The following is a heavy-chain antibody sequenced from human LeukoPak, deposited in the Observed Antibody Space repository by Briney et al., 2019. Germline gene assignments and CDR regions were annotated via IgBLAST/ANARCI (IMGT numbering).Heavy chain of an antibody. Sequence: SETLSLTCTVSGGSISSGGYYWSWIRQHPGKGLEWIGYIYYSGSTYYNPSLKSRVTISVDTSKNQFSLKLRSVTAADTAVYYCARGDWRVRGVIIALNWFDPWGQGTLVTVSS. V-gene: IGHV4-31*03. D-gene: IGHD3-10*01. CDR3: ARGDWRVRGVIIALNWFDP. CDR2: IYYSGST. CDR1: GGSISSGGYY. J-gene: IGHJ5*02.